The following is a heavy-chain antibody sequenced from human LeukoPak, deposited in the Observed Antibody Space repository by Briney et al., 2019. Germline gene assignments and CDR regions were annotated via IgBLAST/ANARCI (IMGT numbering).Heavy chain of an antibody. J-gene: IGHJ3*02. CDR2: ISSGGST. CDR1: GFTVSSNY. Sequence: GRSLRLSCAASGFTVSSNYMSCVREAPGKGLEGGSVISSGGSTYYADSVKGRFTISRHNPKTTLYLQMNSLRAEDTAVYYCARGGGGDSGDYGDAFDIWGQGTMVTVSS. CDR3: ARGGGGDSGDYGDAFDI. D-gene: IGHD4-17*01. V-gene: IGHV3-53*04.